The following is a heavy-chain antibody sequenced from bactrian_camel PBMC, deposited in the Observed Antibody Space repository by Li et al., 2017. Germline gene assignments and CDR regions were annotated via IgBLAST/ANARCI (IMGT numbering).Heavy chain of an antibody. CDR1: GFTFSSYA. CDR3: VRSGGSADFDY. Sequence: VQLVESGGDLVQPGGSLRHSCAASGFTFSSYAMSWVRQAPGKGLEWVSAIRSGGDSTYYSDSVKGRFTISRDNAKNTLYLRMDSLKIEDTAVYYCVRSGGSADFDYWDQGTQVTVS. V-gene: IGHV3S31*01. CDR2: IRSGGDST. D-gene: IGHD7*01. J-gene: IGHJ6*01.